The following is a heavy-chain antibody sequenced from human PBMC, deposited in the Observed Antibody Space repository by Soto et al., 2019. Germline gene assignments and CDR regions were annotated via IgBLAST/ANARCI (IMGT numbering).Heavy chain of an antibody. D-gene: IGHD6-19*01. V-gene: IGHV4-39*01. Sequence: QLQLQESGPGLVKPSETLSLSCTVSGDSINTXSHXWGXXRQPXGKELEWIGSFYYGGSTYYDPSLKSXATISVDTSXXXFXXXXTXVXXXXXXXXXXXXXXXNGWYFQHWGQGTLVTV. CDR3: XXXXXNGWYFQH. CDR1: GDSINTXSHX. J-gene: IGHJ1*01. CDR2: FYYGGST.